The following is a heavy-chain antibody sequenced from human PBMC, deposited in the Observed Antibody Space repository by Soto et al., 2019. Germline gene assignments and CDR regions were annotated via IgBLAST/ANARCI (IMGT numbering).Heavy chain of an antibody. V-gene: IGHV4-4*02. J-gene: IGHJ6*02. CDR2: IYRTGST. D-gene: IGHD4-17*01. CDR1: GASITSSHW. CDR3: AILPKGYGDYDTPDGLDV. Sequence: QVQLQESGPGLVKPSGTLSLTCAVSGASITSSHWWSWVRQPPGKGLVWFGEIYRTGSTDYNPSLTSRLTMSLDKAQNQFSLNLTSVTAADTAFYYCAILPKGYGDYDTPDGLDVWGQGTNVIVS.